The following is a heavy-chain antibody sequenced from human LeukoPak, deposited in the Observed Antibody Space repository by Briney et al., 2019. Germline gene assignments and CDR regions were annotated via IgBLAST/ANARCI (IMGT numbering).Heavy chain of an antibody. CDR2: TNYSGTT. Sequence: SETLSLTCTVSGDSISSGLYYYNWIRQHPGEGLEWIGCTNYSGTTYYSSSLKSRLIISLDTSKNQLSLKLTSVTAADTAVYYCARGRRGKYSPYFYYHMDVWGTGTTATISS. CDR3: ARGRRGKYSPYFYYHMDV. CDR1: GDSISSGLYY. J-gene: IGHJ6*03. D-gene: IGHD1-26*01. V-gene: IGHV4-31*03.